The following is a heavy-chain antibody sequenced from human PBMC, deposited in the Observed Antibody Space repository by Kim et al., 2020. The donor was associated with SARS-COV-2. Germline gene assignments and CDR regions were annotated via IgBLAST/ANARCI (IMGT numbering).Heavy chain of an antibody. J-gene: IGHJ3*02. V-gene: IGHV4-31*03. CDR1: GGSISSGGYY. D-gene: IGHD2-2*01. Sequence: SETLSLTCTVSGGSISSGGYYWSWIRQHPGKGLEWIGYIYYSGSTYYNPSLKSRVTISVDTSKNQFSLKLSSVTAADTAVYYCARDPYCSSTSCYGAFDIWGQGTMVTVSS. CDR2: IYYSGST. CDR3: ARDPYCSSTSCYGAFDI.